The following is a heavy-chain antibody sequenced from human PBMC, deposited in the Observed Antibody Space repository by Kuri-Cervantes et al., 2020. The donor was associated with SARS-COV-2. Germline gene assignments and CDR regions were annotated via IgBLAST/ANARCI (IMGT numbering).Heavy chain of an antibody. Sequence: GESLKISCAASGFSFSTYWISWVRQAPGKGLEWVANIKGDGSEEYYVDSVKGRFTISRDNAKNSLYLQMNSLRAEDTAVYYCSGMLNDFWSGYGAWFDPGAREPWSPSPQ. V-gene: IGHV3-7*01. CDR1: GFSFSTYW. J-gene: IGHJ5*02. CDR2: IKGDGSEE. D-gene: IGHD3-3*01. CDR3: SGMLNDFWSGYGAWFDP.